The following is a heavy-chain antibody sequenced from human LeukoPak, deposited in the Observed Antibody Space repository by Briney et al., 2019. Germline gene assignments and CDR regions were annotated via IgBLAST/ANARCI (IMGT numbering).Heavy chain of an antibody. CDR1: GFTVSSNY. Sequence: GGSLRLSCAVSGFTVSSNYMSWVRQAPGKGLEWVSVIYSGGSTYYADSVKGRFTISRDNSKNTLYLQMNSLRAEDTAVYYCASSTQISKYADYWGQGALVTVSS. CDR3: ASSTQISKYADY. J-gene: IGHJ4*02. V-gene: IGHV3-66*01. CDR2: IYSGGST. D-gene: IGHD2-2*01.